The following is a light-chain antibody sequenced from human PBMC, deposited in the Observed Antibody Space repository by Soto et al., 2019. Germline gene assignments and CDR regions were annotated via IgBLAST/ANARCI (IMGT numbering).Light chain of an antibody. Sequence: QSALTQPPSASGSPGQSVTISCTGTSSDVGRYNHVSWYQQHPGKAPKLMVFDVNKRPSGVPDRFSGSKSGNTASLTVSGLQAEDEADYYCSAYAGSIYVFGSGTKLNVL. CDR3: SAYAGSIYV. CDR2: DVN. V-gene: IGLV2-8*01. CDR1: SSDVGRYNH. J-gene: IGLJ1*01.